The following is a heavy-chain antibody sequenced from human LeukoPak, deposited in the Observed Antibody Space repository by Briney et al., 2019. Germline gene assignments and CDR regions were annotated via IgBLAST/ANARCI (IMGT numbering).Heavy chain of an antibody. CDR1: GFTFRDYA. V-gene: IGHV3-23*01. CDR3: AKHPNWGSHYYFDY. CDR2: FSAGGNRT. D-gene: IGHD3-16*01. Sequence: PGGSLRLSCAASGFTFRDYAMTWVRQAPGKGPEWVSTFSAGGNRTYYADSVKGRFIITRDNSKNTLYLQMNSLRAEDTAVYYCAKHPNWGSHYYFDYWGQGTLVTVSS. J-gene: IGHJ4*02.